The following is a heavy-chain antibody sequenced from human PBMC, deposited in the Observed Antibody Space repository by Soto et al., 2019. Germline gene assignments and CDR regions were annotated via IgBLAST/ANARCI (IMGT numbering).Heavy chain of an antibody. D-gene: IGHD3-22*01. CDR2: INHSGST. Sequence: KPSETLSLTCAVYGGSFSGYYWSWIRQPPGKGLEWIGEINHSGSTNYNPSLKSRVTISVDTSKNQFSLKLSSVTAADTAVYYCARGFILDYYDSSGYPPHYWGQGTLVTVSS. CDR3: ARGFILDYYDSSGYPPHY. CDR1: GGSFSGYY. V-gene: IGHV4-34*01. J-gene: IGHJ4*02.